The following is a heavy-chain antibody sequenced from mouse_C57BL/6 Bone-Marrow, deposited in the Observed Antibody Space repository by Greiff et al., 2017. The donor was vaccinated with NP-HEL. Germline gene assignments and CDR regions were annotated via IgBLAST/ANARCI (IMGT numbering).Heavy chain of an antibody. D-gene: IGHD1-1*01. J-gene: IGHJ1*03. V-gene: IGHV5-12*01. CDR3: ARHARSSYGYFDV. Sequence: EVQRVESGGGLVQPGGSLKLSCAASGFTFSDYYMYWDRQTPEKRLEWVAYISNGGGSTYYPDTVKGRFTISRDNAKNTLYLQMSRLKSEDTAMYYCARHARSSYGYFDVWGTGTTVTVSS. CDR1: GFTFSDYY. CDR2: ISNGGGST.